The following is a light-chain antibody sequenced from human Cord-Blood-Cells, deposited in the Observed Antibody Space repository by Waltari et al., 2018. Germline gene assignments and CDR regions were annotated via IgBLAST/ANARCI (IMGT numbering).Light chain of an antibody. CDR1: SSDVGSSNL. CDR3: CSYAGSSTFDWV. CDR2: EGS. J-gene: IGLJ3*02. Sequence: QSALTQPASVSGSPGQSIPIPCTGTSSDVGSSNLVSWYQQHPGKAPKLMIYEGSKRASGVSNRFSGSKAGNTASLTIAGLQAEDEADYYCCSYAGSSTFDWVFGGGTKLTVL. V-gene: IGLV2-23*03.